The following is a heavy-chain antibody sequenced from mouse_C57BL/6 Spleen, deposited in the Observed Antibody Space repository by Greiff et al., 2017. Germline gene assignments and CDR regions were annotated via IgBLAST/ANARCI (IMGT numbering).Heavy chain of an antibody. CDR1: GYTFTSYW. CDR3: ARGSYYGSSYPFAY. Sequence: QVQLQQPGAELVRPGSSVKLSCKASGYTFTSYWMHWVKQRPIQGLEWIGNIDPSDSETHYNQKFKDKATLTVDKSSSTAYMQLSSLTSEDSAVYYCARGSYYGSSYPFAYWGQGTLVTVSA. CDR2: IDPSDSET. J-gene: IGHJ3*01. D-gene: IGHD1-1*01. V-gene: IGHV1-52*01.